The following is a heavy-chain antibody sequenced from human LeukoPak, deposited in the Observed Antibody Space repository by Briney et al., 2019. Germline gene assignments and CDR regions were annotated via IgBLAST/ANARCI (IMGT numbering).Heavy chain of an antibody. V-gene: IGHV4-31*03. CDR3: ARETRIVVVPAAERPYYHYYMDV. CDR2: IYYSGST. D-gene: IGHD2-2*01. Sequence: NPSETLSLTCTVSGGSISSGGYYWSWIRQHPGKGLEWIGYIYYSGSTYYNPSLKSRVTISVDTSKNQFSLKLSSVTAADTAVYYCARETRIVVVPAAERPYYHYYMDVWGKGTTVTVSS. J-gene: IGHJ6*03. CDR1: GGSISSGGYY.